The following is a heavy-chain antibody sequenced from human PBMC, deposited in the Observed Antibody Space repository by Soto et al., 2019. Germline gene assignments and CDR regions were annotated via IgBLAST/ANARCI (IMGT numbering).Heavy chain of an antibody. CDR1: GSTFTDYW. Sequence: LRLSCAASGSTFTDYWTHWVRQAPGKGLVWVSRINSDGSRTSYADSVTGRFTISRDNAKNTLYLQMNSLRVEDTALYYCARETYRGFYFDYWGQGTLVTVSS. D-gene: IGHD4-4*01. J-gene: IGHJ4*02. V-gene: IGHV3-74*01. CDR2: INSDGSRT. CDR3: ARETYRGFYFDY.